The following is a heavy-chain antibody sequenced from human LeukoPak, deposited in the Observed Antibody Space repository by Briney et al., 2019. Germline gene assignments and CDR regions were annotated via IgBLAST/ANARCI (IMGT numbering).Heavy chain of an antibody. J-gene: IGHJ4*02. CDR1: GITFSGYQ. Sequence: GGSLRLSCAASGITFSGYQMNWVRQAPGKGLEWVSYISSSSTIIHYAGSVKGRFTISRDNAKNSLYLQMNSLRVEDTAVYYCARGQLAADFDYWGQGTLVTVS. CDR3: ARGQLAADFDY. V-gene: IGHV3-48*03. CDR2: ISSSSTII. D-gene: IGHD6-13*01.